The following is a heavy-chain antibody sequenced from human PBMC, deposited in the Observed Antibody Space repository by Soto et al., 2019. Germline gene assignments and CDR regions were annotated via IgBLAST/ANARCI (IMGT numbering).Heavy chain of an antibody. V-gene: IGHV3-74*01. CDR2: INSDGSRT. Sequence: EVQLVESGGGLVQPGGSLRLSCAASGFTFSSYWMHWVRQAPGKGLVWVSRINSDGSRTTYADSVKGRFTMSRDNAKNTLYLQMNSLRAEDTDVYYCARALTYYYDIDYWGQGTLVTVSS. CDR1: GFTFSSYW. J-gene: IGHJ4*02. D-gene: IGHD3-22*01. CDR3: ARALTYYYDIDY.